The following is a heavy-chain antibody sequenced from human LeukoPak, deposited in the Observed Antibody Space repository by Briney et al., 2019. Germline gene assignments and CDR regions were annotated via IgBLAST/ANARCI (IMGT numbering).Heavy chain of an antibody. Sequence: PSETLSLTCTVSGGSISSSSYYWGWIRQPPGKGLEWIGSIYYSGSTYYNPSLKSRVTISVDTSKNQFSLKLSSVTAADTAVYYCAILPTVATPNYMDVWGKGTTVTVSS. J-gene: IGHJ6*03. CDR3: AILPTVATPNYMDV. CDR2: IYYSGST. D-gene: IGHD4-23*01. CDR1: GGSISSSSYY. V-gene: IGHV4-39*07.